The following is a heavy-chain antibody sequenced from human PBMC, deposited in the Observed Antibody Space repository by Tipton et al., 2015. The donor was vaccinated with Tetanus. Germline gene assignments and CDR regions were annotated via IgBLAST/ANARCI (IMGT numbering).Heavy chain of an antibody. V-gene: IGHV4-4*07. D-gene: IGHD3-10*01. CDR2: IYTSGST. CDR3: AREDYYGSGSSYNWFDP. Sequence: TLSLTCTVSGGSINNYYWSWIRQPAGKGLEWIGRIYTSGSTNYNPSLKSRVTMSVDASKNQFSLKLSSVTAADTAVYSCAREDYYGSGSSYNWFDPWGQGTLVTVSP. J-gene: IGHJ5*02. CDR1: GGSINNYY.